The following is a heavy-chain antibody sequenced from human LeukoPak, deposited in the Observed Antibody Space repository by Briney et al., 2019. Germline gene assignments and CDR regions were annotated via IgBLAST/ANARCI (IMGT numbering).Heavy chain of an antibody. D-gene: IGHD5-18*01. V-gene: IGHV3-7*01. J-gene: IGHJ4*02. CDR2: VKQDGSEK. Sequence: PGGSLRLSCAASGFTFSSYWMTWVRQAPGKGLEWVANVKQDGSEKYYVDSVKGRFTISRDNAKNSLYLQMNSLRAEDTAVYYCARSGHSYGFGYWGQGTLVTVSS. CDR3: ARSGHSYGFGY. CDR1: GFTFSSYW.